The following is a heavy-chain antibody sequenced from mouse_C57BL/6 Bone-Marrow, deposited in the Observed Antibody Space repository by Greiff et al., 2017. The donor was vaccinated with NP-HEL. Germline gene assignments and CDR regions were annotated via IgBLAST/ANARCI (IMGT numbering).Heavy chain of an antibody. D-gene: IGHD1-1*01. J-gene: IGHJ1*03. V-gene: IGHV5-6*01. CDR3: ARRCYGSSYGYFDV. CDR2: ISSGGSYT. CDR1: GFTFSSYG. Sequence: EVHLVESGGDLVKPGGSLKLSCAASGFTFSSYGMSWVCQTPDKRLEWVATISSGGSYTYYPDSVKGRFTISRDNAKNTLYLQMSSLKSEDTAMYYCARRCYGSSYGYFDVWGTGTTVTVSS.